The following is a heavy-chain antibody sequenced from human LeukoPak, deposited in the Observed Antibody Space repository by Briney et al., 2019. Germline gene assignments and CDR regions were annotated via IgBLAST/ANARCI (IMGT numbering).Heavy chain of an antibody. Sequence: GGSLRLSCAASGFTFSSYAMSWVRQAPGKGLEWVPAISGSGGSTYYADSVKGRFTISRDNSKNTLYLQMNSLRAEDTAVYYCATYGSGDDAFDIWGQGTMVTVSS. V-gene: IGHV3-23*01. J-gene: IGHJ3*02. CDR2: ISGSGGST. CDR3: ATYGSGDDAFDI. CDR1: GFTFSSYA. D-gene: IGHD3-10*01.